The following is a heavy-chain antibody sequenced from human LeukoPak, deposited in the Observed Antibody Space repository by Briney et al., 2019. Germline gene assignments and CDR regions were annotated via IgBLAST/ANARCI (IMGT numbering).Heavy chain of an antibody. V-gene: IGHV3-7*03. CDR3: ARDEVVVTAIGDFDY. Sequence: PGGSLRLSCAVSGITFSTYWMSWVRQAPGKGLEWVANIKQDGSERYVDSVRGRFTISRDNAKNSLYLQMNSLRAEDTAVYYCARDEVVVTAIGDFDYWGQGTLVTVSS. D-gene: IGHD2-21*02. CDR1: GITFSTYW. CDR2: IKQDGSER. J-gene: IGHJ4*02.